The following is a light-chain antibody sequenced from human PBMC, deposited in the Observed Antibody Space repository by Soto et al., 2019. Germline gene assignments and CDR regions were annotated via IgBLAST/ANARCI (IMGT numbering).Light chain of an antibody. Sequence: VLALSPGSLSLSPGERATLSCRASQSVRSNYLAWYQQKPGQAPRFLIYDASSRATGIPDRFSGSGSGTDFTLTISRLEPEDFAVYYCQQYGSSPLTFGGGTKV. CDR1: QSVRSNY. CDR2: DAS. J-gene: IGKJ4*01. V-gene: IGKV3-20*01. CDR3: QQYGSSPLT.